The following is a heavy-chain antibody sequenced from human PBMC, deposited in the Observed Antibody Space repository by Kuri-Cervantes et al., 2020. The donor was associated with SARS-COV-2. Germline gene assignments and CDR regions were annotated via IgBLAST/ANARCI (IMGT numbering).Heavy chain of an antibody. CDR3: ARGAANYYYMDV. CDR1: GFTFSSYG. CDR2: IWYDGENE. J-gene: IGHJ6*03. D-gene: IGHD3-16*01. V-gene: IGHV3-33*01. Sequence: GGSLRLSCAASGFTFSSYGMRWVRQAPGKGLEWVAVIWYDGENEYYAGSVKGRFTISRDNSKNTVSLHMNSLRAEDTAMYYCARGAANYYYMDVWGKGTTVTVSS.